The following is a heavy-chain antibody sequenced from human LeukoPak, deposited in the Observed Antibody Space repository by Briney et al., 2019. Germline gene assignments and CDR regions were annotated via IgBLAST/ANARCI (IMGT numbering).Heavy chain of an antibody. J-gene: IGHJ3*02. Sequence: PETLSLTCTVSGGSISSSSYFWDWIRQPPGKGLEWIGNIYYTGITDYNPSLKSRVTMSVDTSNNQFSLQVNSVTATDTAVYYCARHVAYGPLEIWGQGTMVTVSS. D-gene: IGHD3-10*01. CDR1: GGSISSSSYF. V-gene: IGHV4-39*01. CDR3: ARHVAYGPLEI. CDR2: IYYTGIT.